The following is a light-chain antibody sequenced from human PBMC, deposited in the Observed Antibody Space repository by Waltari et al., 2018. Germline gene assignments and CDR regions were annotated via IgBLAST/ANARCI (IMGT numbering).Light chain of an antibody. CDR1: QSVGSNF. V-gene: IGKV3-20*01. Sequence: EIVLTQSPGTLSLSPGERPTLSCRASQSVGSNFLAWYQQKPGQAPRLVIFDASNRATGIPDRFSGSGSGTDFTLTISRLEPEDFAMYYCLHYHDSPHTSGPGTTVDIK. CDR2: DAS. CDR3: LHYHDSPHT. J-gene: IGKJ3*01.